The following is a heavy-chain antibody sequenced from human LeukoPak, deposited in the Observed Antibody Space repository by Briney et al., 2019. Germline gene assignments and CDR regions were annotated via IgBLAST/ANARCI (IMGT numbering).Heavy chain of an antibody. CDR1: GFTFSSYA. CDR2: TSGSGANT. Sequence: SGGSLRLSCAASGFTFSSYAMSWVRQAPGEGLEWVSATSGSGANTYYADSVKGRFTISRDSSKNTLYLQMNTLRAEDTAVYYCAKMDWNDHYFDFWGQGTLVTGSS. J-gene: IGHJ4*02. D-gene: IGHD1-1*01. V-gene: IGHV3-23*01. CDR3: AKMDWNDHYFDF.